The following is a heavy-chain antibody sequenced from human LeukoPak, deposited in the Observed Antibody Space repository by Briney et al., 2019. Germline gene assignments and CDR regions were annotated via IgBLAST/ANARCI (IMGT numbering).Heavy chain of an antibody. CDR3: ASKTTVSPHWFDP. CDR2: IYYSGST. Sequence: SETLSLTCTVSGGSVSSGSYYWSWIRQPPGKGLEWIGYIYYSGSTYYNPSLKSRVTISVDTSKNQFSLKLSSVTAADTAVYYCASKTTVSPHWFDPWGQGTLVTVSS. J-gene: IGHJ5*02. D-gene: IGHD4-17*01. V-gene: IGHV4-30-4*01. CDR1: GGSVSSGSYY.